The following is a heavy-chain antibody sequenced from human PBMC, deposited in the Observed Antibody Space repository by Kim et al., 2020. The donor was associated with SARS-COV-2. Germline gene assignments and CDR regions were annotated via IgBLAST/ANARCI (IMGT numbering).Heavy chain of an antibody. V-gene: IGHV5-10-1*01. Sequence: GESLKISCKGSGYSFTSYWISWVRQMPGKGLEWMGRIDPSDSYTNYSPSFQGHVTISADKSISTAYLQWSSLKASDTAMYYCARQGVTAKVSDYWGQGTLVTVSS. CDR2: IDPSDSYT. CDR1: GYSFTSYW. J-gene: IGHJ4*02. D-gene: IGHD2-21*02. CDR3: ARQGVTAKVSDY.